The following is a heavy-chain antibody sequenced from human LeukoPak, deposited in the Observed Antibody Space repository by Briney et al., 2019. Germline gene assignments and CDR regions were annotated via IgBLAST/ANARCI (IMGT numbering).Heavy chain of an antibody. Sequence: PSETLSLTCTLSGASMSKTNYYWAWIRQPPGKGLEWIGHVYYSGITYYNPSLKSRLSISVDTSKNQFSLTLNSVTAADTAVYYCAREAGIAAAGPYYLDYWGQGTLVTVSS. CDR1: GASMSKTNYY. CDR3: AREAGIAAAGPYYLDY. CDR2: VYYSGIT. D-gene: IGHD6-13*01. V-gene: IGHV4-39*07. J-gene: IGHJ4*02.